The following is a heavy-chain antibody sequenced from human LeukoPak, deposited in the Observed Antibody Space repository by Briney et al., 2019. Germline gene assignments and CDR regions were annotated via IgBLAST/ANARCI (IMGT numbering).Heavy chain of an antibody. V-gene: IGHV4-59*08. CDR2: IYYSGST. CDR1: GGSISSYY. Sequence: RSSETLSLTCTVSGGSISSYYWSWIRQPPGKGLEWIGCIYYSGSTNYNPSLKSRVTISVDTSKNQFSLKLSSVTAADTAVYYCARHGRDYDFWSGFTSVGCRNLDVWGQGTTVTVSS. D-gene: IGHD3-3*01. CDR3: ARHGRDYDFWSGFTSVGCRNLDV. J-gene: IGHJ6*02.